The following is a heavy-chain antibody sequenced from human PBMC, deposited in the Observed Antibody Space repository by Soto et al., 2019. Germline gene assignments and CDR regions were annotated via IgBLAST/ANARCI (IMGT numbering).Heavy chain of an antibody. J-gene: IGHJ4*02. CDR1: GFTFSSYA. Sequence: LRLSCAASGFTFSSYAMSWVRQAPGKGLEWVSAISGSGGSTYYADSVKGRFTISRDNSKNTLYLQMNSLRAEDTAVYYCAKHSVLYYYEADWGQGTLVTVSS. D-gene: IGHD3-22*01. CDR3: AKHSVLYYYEAD. V-gene: IGHV3-23*01. CDR2: ISGSGGST.